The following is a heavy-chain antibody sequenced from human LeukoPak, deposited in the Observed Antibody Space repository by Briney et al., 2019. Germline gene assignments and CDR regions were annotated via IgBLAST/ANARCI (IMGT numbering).Heavy chain of an antibody. J-gene: IGHJ3*02. D-gene: IGHD2-15*01. CDR1: GYTFTSYY. Sequence: ASVKVSCKASGYTFTSYYMHWVRQAPGQGLEWMGIINLSGGTTYYAQKFQGRVTMTNDMSTSTVYMELSSLRSEDTAVYYCAREWDEDTNAFDIWGQGTMVTVSS. CDR2: INLSGGTT. CDR3: AREWDEDTNAFDI. V-gene: IGHV1-46*01.